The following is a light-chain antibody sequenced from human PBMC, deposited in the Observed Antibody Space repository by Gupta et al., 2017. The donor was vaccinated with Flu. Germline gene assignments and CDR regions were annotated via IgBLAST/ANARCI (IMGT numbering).Light chain of an antibody. J-gene: IGLJ1*01. Sequence: SVLTQPPSASGPPGQRVTISCSGSSSHIGSNTVNWYQQLPGAAPKLLIYSNNQRPSGVPARFSGSKSATSASVTISGLQAEDEADYYCAAWDDSRNGLVFGTGTKVTVL. CDR2: SNN. V-gene: IGLV1-44*01. CDR3: AAWDDSRNGLV. CDR1: SSHIGSNT.